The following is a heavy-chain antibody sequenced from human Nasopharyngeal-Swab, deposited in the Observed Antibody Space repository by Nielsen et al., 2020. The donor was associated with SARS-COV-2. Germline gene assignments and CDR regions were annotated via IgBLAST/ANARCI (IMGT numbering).Heavy chain of an antibody. J-gene: IGHJ4*02. CDR3: ATGTYSSGWYW. Sequence: GGSLRLSCAASGFTLSSYWMHWVRQAPGKGLVWVSRINTDGSSTSYADSVKGRFTISRDNAKNSLYLQMNSLRAEDTALYYCATGTYSSGWYWGGQGALVTVSS. D-gene: IGHD6-19*01. CDR1: GFTLSSYW. V-gene: IGHV3-74*01. CDR2: INTDGSST.